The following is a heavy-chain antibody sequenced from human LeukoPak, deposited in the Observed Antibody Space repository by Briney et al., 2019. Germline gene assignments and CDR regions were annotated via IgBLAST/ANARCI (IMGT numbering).Heavy chain of an antibody. D-gene: IGHD1-26*01. J-gene: IGHJ4*02. CDR1: GFTFSDYG. V-gene: IGHV3-21*04. CDR3: AREEDLSGNYYAN. Sequence: GGSLRLSCAASGFTFSDYGMSWVRQAPGKGLEWVSSISSTGGTTYYADSVKGRFTISRDNAKNSLYLQMNSLRAEDTAVYYCAREEDLSGNYYANWGQGTLVTVSS. CDR2: ISSTGGTT.